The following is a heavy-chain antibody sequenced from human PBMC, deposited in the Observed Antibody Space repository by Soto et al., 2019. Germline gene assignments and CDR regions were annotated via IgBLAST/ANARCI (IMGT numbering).Heavy chain of an antibody. D-gene: IGHD6-13*01. CDR3: AREVEFIAAAVYYYYGMDV. CDR1: GGTFSSYT. Sequence: QVQLVQSGAEVKKPGSSVKVSCKASGGTFSSYTISWVRQAPGQGLEWMGRIIPILGIANYAQKFQGRVTITADKSTSTPYMELSSLRSEDTALYYCAREVEFIAAAVYYYYGMDVWGQGTTVTVSS. V-gene: IGHV1-69*08. CDR2: IIPILGIA. J-gene: IGHJ6*02.